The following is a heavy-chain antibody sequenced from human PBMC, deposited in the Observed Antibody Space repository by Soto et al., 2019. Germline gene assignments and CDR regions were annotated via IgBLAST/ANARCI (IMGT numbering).Heavy chain of an antibody. Sequence: QVQLVQSGAEVKKPGSSVTVSCKASGGTFGNSAISWVRQAPGQGLEWMGGIIPIFPTTDYAQKFQGRVTITADESTSTAYMELSRLRSEATAGYYCARDKARIQLGGNYYYAMDVWGQGNTVNVSS. CDR3: ARDKARIQLGGNYYYAMDV. CDR1: GGTFGNSA. D-gene: IGHD5-18*01. CDR2: IIPIFPTT. V-gene: IGHV1-69*12. J-gene: IGHJ6*02.